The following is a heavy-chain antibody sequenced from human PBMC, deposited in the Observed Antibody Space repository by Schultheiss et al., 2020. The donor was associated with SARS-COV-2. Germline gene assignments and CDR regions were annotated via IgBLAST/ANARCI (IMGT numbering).Heavy chain of an antibody. CDR3: ARDREECSSTSCYFWFDP. D-gene: IGHD2-2*01. J-gene: IGHJ5*02. CDR1: GFTFSDYY. V-gene: IGHV3-11*04. Sequence: GESLKISCAASGFTFSDYYMSWIRQAPGKGLEWVSYISSSSSTIYYADSVKGRFTISRDNAKNSLYLQMNSLRDEDTAVYYCARDREECSSTSCYFWFDPWGQGTLVTVSS. CDR2: ISSSSSTI.